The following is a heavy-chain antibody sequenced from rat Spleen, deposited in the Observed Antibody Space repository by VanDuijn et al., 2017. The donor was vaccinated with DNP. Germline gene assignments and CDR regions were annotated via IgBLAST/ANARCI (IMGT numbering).Heavy chain of an antibody. J-gene: IGHJ1*01. CDR2: ISTGGGNT. V-gene: IGHV5S13*01. CDR3: ARAIDNYSNVYWYFDF. CDR1: EFTFSNYY. Sequence: EVQLVESGGGLVQPGGSLKVSCAASEFTFSNYYMAWVRQAPTKGLEWVAAISTGGGNTYYRNSVKGRFTISRDNAKNTQYLQMDSLRSEDTATYYCARAIDNYSNVYWYFDFWGPGTMVTVSS. D-gene: IGHD1-8*01.